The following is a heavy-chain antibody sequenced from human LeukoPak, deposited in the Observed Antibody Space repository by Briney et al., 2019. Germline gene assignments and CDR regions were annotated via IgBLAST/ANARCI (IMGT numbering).Heavy chain of an antibody. V-gene: IGHV3-23*01. CDR2: ISASVGTT. CDR1: GFTLTSYA. D-gene: IGHD6-6*01. Sequence: GGSLRLSCAASGFTLTSYAISWVRQAPGKGLEWVSAISASVGTTLYADSVKGRFTISRDSSKKTLYVQMNSLRAEDTAVYYCAKVSSSGLDYWGQGTLVAVSS. J-gene: IGHJ4*02. CDR3: AKVSSSGLDY.